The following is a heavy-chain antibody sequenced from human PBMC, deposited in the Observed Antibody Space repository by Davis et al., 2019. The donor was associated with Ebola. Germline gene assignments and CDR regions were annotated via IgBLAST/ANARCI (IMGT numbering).Heavy chain of an antibody. CDR1: GFTFDDYA. J-gene: IGHJ4*02. CDR3: AKVGGSSWGEFDY. D-gene: IGHD6-13*01. V-gene: IGHV3-9*01. CDR2: ISWNSGSI. Sequence: GGSLRLSCAASGFTFDDYAMHWVRHAPGKGLEWVSGISWNSGSIGYVDSVKGRFTISRDNAKNSLYLQMNSLRPEDTALYYCAKVGGSSWGEFDYWGQGTLVTVSS.